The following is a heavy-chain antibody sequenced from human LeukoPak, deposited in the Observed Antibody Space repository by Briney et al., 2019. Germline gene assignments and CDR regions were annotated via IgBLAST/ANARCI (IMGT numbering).Heavy chain of an antibody. CDR1: GGSISSGGYY. V-gene: IGHV4-31*03. CDR3: ARARRVVVPAAILRGFDP. Sequence: SETLSLTCTVSGGSISSGGYYWSWIRQHPGRGLEWIGYIYYSGSTYYNPSLKSRVTISVDTSKNQFSLKLSSVTAADTAVYYCARARRVVVPAAILRGFDPWGQGTLVTVSS. J-gene: IGHJ5*02. D-gene: IGHD2-2*01. CDR2: IYYSGST.